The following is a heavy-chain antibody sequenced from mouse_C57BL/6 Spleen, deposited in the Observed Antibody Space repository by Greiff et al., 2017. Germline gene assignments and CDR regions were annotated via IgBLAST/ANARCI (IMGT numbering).Heavy chain of an antibody. CDR1: GFSLTSYA. Sequence: VQLVESGPGLVAPSQSLSITCTVSGFSLTSYAISWVRQPPGKGLEWLGVLWTGGGTNYNSALKSRLSISKDNSKSQVFLKMNSLQTDDTARYYCARTELGREAMDYWGQGTSVTVSS. CDR3: ARTELGREAMDY. CDR2: LWTGGGT. V-gene: IGHV2-9-1*01. D-gene: IGHD4-1*01. J-gene: IGHJ4*01.